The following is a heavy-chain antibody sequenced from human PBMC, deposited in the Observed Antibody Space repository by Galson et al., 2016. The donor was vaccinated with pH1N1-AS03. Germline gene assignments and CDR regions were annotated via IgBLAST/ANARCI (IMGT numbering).Heavy chain of an antibody. CDR2: ISPYNGNT. V-gene: IGHV1-18*01. CDR3: AITLGVDAFDI. J-gene: IGHJ3*02. D-gene: IGHD6-13*01. CDR1: GYTFTSFG. Sequence: SVKVSCKASGYTFTSFGISWVRQAPGQGLEWMGWISPYNGNTHYVQNLQGRVTMTADTSTSTACMELRSLRSDDTAVYYCAITLGVDAFDIWGQGTMVTVSS.